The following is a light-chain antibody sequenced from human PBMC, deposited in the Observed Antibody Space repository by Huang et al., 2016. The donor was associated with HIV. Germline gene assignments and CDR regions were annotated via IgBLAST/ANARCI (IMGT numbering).Light chain of an antibody. J-gene: IGKJ2*01. CDR1: QSVSASN. Sequence: EIILTQSPATLSLSPGERATLSCRASQSVSASNLAWYPQKLGQAPRLLIYGASTRATGIADRFSASGSGTDFTLTISRLEPEDFAVYYCQHYGTLFTFGQGTEVEIK. V-gene: IGKV3-20*01. CDR3: QHYGTLFT. CDR2: GAS.